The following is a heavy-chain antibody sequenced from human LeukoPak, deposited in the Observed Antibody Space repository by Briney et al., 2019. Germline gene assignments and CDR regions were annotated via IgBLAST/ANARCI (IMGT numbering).Heavy chain of an antibody. CDR3: ARDIVRGEDAFDI. CDR2: INHSGSN. V-gene: IGHV4-38-2*02. J-gene: IGHJ3*02. D-gene: IGHD3-10*01. CDR1: GYSISSGYY. Sequence: MPSETLSLTCSVSGYSISSGYYWGWIRQSPGKGLEWIGIINHSGSNSYNPSLKSRVTISVDTSKNQFSLKLTSVTAADTAVYYCARDIVRGEDAFDIWGRGTMVTVSS.